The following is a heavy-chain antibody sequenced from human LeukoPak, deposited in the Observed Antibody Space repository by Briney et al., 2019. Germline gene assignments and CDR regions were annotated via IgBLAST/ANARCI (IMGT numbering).Heavy chain of an antibody. J-gene: IGHJ4*02. Sequence: SETLSLTCTVSGGSISSNFWAWIRQPPGKGLEWIGYIYYTGSANYNPSLKSRVSISIDTSKTQFSLNLTSVTAADTAVYYCAKERSSGWYGTTFDYWGPGSLVTVSS. CDR3: AKERSSGWYGTTFDY. V-gene: IGHV4-59*01. CDR1: GGSISSNF. D-gene: IGHD6-19*01. CDR2: IYYTGSA.